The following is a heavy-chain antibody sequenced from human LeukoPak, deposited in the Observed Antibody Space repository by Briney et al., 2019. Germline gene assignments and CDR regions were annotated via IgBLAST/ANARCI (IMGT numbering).Heavy chain of an antibody. J-gene: IGHJ3*02. CDR2: ISHSGST. CDR1: GGSISNYY. V-gene: IGHV4-59*01. D-gene: IGHD3-9*01. Sequence: PSETLSLTCSVSGGSISNYYWNWIRQFPGKGLEGIGYISHSGSTNYSPSLESRVTISVDPSKNQFSLKVISVTAADAAVYYCAREGTYDILTGYSTPFDSFDIWGQGKMVTVSS. CDR3: AREGTYDILTGYSTPFDSFDI.